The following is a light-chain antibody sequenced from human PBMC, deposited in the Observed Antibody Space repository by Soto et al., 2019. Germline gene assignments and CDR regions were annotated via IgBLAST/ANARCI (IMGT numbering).Light chain of an antibody. CDR3: QQSYSTPWT. CDR2: VAS. J-gene: IGKJ1*01. CDR1: QSIGGY. Sequence: DIQMTQSPSSLSASVGDRVTITCRASQSIGGYLNWYQQKPGKPPNLLIYVASSLQSGVPSRFSGSGSGTDFTLTISSLPPEDFATYYCQQSYSTPWTFGQGTKVEIK. V-gene: IGKV1-39*01.